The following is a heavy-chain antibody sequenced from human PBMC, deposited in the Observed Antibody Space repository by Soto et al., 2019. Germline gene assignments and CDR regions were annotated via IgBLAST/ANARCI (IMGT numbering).Heavy chain of an antibody. Sequence: QVQLVQSGAEVKKPGASVKVSCKASGYTFTSYYMHWVRQAPGQGLEWMGIINPSGGSTSYAQKFQGRVTMTRDTSTSTVYMELSSLRSEDTAVYYCVRDRGWVWSGYYRYFDYWGQGTLVTVSS. CDR2: INPSGGST. D-gene: IGHD3-3*01. CDR3: VRDRGWVWSGYYRYFDY. J-gene: IGHJ4*02. V-gene: IGHV1-46*01. CDR1: GYTFTSYY.